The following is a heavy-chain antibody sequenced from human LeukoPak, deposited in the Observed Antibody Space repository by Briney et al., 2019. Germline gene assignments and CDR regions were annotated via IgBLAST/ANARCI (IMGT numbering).Heavy chain of an antibody. CDR1: GFTFVSYN. V-gene: IGHV3-48*01. D-gene: IGHD2-2*02. CDR3: ARDDCSSTSCYRTG. Sequence: GGSLRLSCAASGFTFVSYNMNWVRQAPGKGLEWVAYISSSSSLIYYAGSVKGRFTVSRDSAKRSLYLQMNSLRAEDTAVYYCARDDCSSTSCYRTGWGQGTLVTVSS. CDR2: ISSSSSLI. J-gene: IGHJ4*02.